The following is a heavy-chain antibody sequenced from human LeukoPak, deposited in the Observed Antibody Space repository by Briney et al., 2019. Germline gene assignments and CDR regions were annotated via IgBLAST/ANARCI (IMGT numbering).Heavy chain of an antibody. D-gene: IGHD3-9*01. J-gene: IGHJ4*02. Sequence: PGGSLRLSCAASGFTFSSYSMNWVRQAPGKGLEWVSSISSSSSYIYYADSVKGRFTISRDNAKNSLYLQMNSLRAEDTAVYYCARVRDILTGYHNDYWGQGTLVTVSS. CDR2: ISSSSSYI. CDR3: ARVRDILTGYHNDY. V-gene: IGHV3-21*01. CDR1: GFTFSSYS.